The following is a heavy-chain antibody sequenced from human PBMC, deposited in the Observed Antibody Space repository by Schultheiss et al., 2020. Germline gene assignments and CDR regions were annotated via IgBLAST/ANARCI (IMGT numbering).Heavy chain of an antibody. CDR2: INPNSGGT. Sequence: ASVKVSCGASGYTFTGNYMHWVRQAPGQGLEWMGWINPNSGGTNYAQKFQGRVTMTRDTSISTAYMELTSLTSDDTAVYYCARDSGSTLTTFGPPGHPWGQGTLVTVSS. D-gene: IGHD4-17*01. CDR1: GYTFTGNY. V-gene: IGHV1-2*02. J-gene: IGHJ5*02. CDR3: ARDSGSTLTTFGPPGHP.